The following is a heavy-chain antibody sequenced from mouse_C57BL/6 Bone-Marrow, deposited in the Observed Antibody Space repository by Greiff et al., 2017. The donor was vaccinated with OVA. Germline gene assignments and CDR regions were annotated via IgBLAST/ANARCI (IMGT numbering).Heavy chain of an antibody. J-gene: IGHJ3*01. V-gene: IGHV1-31*01. D-gene: IGHD2-10*02. CDR3: ARYGNFSWFAY. Sequence: EVKLQESGPELVKPGASVKISCKASGYSFTGYYMHWVKQSHGNILDWIGYIYPYNGVSSYNQKFKGKATLTVDKSSSTAYMELRSLTSEDSAVYCCARYGNFSWFAYWGQGTLVTVSA. CDR2: IYPYNGVS. CDR1: GYSFTGYY.